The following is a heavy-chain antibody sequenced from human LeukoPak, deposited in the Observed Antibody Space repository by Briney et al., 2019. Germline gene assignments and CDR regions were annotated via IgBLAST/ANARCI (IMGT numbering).Heavy chain of an antibody. D-gene: IGHD3-22*01. V-gene: IGHV2-5*01. CDR3: ASRRGYYDSSGYYGLDFDY. CDR1: GFSLSSSGVG. CDR2: IYWNDDK. J-gene: IGHJ4*02. Sequence: SGPTLVKPTQTLTLTCTFSGFSLSSSGVGVGWIRQPPGKAPEWLALIYWNDDKRYSPSLKSRLTITKDTFKNQVVLTMTNMDPVDTATYYCASRRGYYDSSGYYGLDFDYWGQGTLVTVSS.